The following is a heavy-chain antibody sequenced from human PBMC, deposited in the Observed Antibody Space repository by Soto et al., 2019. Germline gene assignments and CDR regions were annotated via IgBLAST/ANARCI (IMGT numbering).Heavy chain of an antibody. V-gene: IGHV3-7*01. Sequence: GGSLRLSCAAAGVTFSSYWMSWVRPAPGKGLEWVANIKQDGSEKYYVDSVKGRFTISRDNAKNSLYLQMNSLRAEDTAVYYCARWSYGGNSLDAFDIWGQGTMVTVSS. CDR1: GVTFSSYW. J-gene: IGHJ3*02. CDR2: IKQDGSEK. CDR3: ARWSYGGNSLDAFDI. D-gene: IGHD4-17*01.